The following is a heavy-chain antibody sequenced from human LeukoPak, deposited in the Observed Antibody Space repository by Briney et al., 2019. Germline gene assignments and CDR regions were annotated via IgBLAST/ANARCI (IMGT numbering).Heavy chain of an antibody. J-gene: IGHJ5*02. D-gene: IGHD1-26*01. CDR3: ARGRNSGSYYDWFDP. V-gene: IGHV4-39*07. Sequence: SETLSLTCTVSGGSISSSSYYWGWIRQPPGKGLEWIGSIHYSGSTYYNPSLKSRVTISVDTSKNQFSLKLSSVTAADTAVYYCARGRNSGSYYDWFDPWGQGTLVTVSS. CDR1: GGSISSSSYY. CDR2: IHYSGST.